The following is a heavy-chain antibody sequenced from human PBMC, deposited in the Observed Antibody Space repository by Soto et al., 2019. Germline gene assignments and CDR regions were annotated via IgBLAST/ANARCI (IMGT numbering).Heavy chain of an antibody. V-gene: IGHV3-23*01. CDR1: GFSFSSYA. CDR3: VRAVGSGPAAHFDY. J-gene: IGHJ4*02. Sequence: GSLRLSCAASGFSFSSYAMTWVRQAPGRGLQWVSAISGSGSPTYYADSVKGRFTISRDNSKNTLYLQMNSLRADDTAVYYCVRAVGSGPAAHFDYWGQGTLVTVSS. CDR2: ISGSGSPT. D-gene: IGHD2-2*01.